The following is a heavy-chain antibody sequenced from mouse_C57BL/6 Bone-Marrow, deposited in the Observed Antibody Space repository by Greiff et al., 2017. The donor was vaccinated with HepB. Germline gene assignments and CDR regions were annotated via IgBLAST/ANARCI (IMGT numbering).Heavy chain of an antibody. CDR2: IDPENGDT. J-gene: IGHJ2*01. CDR3: TSVWSRKGDFDY. Sequence: VQLQQSGAELVRPGASVKLSCTASGFNIKDDYMHWVKQRPEQGLEWIGWIDPENGDTEYASKFQGKATITADTSSNTAYLQLSSLTSEDTAVYYCTSVWSRKGDFDYWGQGTTLTVSS. CDR1: GFNIKDDY. V-gene: IGHV14-4*01. D-gene: IGHD2-2*01.